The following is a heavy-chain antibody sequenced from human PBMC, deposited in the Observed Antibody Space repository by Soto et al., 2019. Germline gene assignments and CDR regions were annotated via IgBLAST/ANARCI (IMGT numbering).Heavy chain of an antibody. CDR2: IWYDGSKQ. V-gene: IGHV3-33*01. CDR3: ASASPQPDPYDFDY. J-gene: IGHJ4*02. CDR1: GFVFSNFG. D-gene: IGHD3-16*01. Sequence: QVQLVESGGDVVQPGRSLRLSCVVSGFVFSNFGMHWVRQAPDKGLEWLAVIWYDGSKQYYGDSVKGRFTISRDNSKNPVYLQMNSLSVEDTAVYFCASASPQPDPYDFDYWGQGTLVTVSS.